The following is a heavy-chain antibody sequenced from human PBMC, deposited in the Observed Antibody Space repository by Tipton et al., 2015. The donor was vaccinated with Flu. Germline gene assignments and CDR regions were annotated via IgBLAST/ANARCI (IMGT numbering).Heavy chain of an antibody. J-gene: IGHJ4*02. Sequence: TLSLTCAVYGGSFSGYYWSWIRQPPGKGLEWIGEINHSGSTNYNPSLKSRVTISVDTSKNQFSLKLSSVTAADTAVYYCARRKTVTTRLTYFDYWDQGTLVTVSS. D-gene: IGHD4-17*01. CDR1: GGSFSGYY. CDR2: INHSGST. CDR3: ARRKTVTTRLTYFDY. V-gene: IGHV4-34*01.